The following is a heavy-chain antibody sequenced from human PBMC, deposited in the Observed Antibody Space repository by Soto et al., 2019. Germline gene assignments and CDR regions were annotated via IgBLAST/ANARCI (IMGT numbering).Heavy chain of an antibody. CDR3: AKDLLEGFGDLSHFYSYGMDV. V-gene: IGHV3-30*04. Sequence: PGGSLRLSCAASGFTFSRYAMHWVRQAPGKGLEWVAVISYDGTNKQYADSVKGRFTISRDNSRNTLYVQVNSLRVEDTAVYYCAKDLLEGFGDLSHFYSYGMDVWGQGTTVTVSS. CDR1: GFTFSRYA. D-gene: IGHD3-10*01. CDR2: ISYDGTNK. J-gene: IGHJ6*02.